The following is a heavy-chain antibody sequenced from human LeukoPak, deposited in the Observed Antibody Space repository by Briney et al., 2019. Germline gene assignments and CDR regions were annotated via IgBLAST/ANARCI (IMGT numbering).Heavy chain of an antibody. D-gene: IGHD2-2*01. V-gene: IGHV4-34*01. CDR1: GGSFSGYY. CDR2: INHSGST. J-gene: IGHJ6*03. Sequence: PSETLSLTCAVYGGSFSGYYWSWIRQPPGKGLEWIGEINHSGSTNYNPSLKSRVTISVDTSKNQFSLKLSSVTAADTAVYYCARGPPIRAIPYYYYYMDVWGKGTTVTVPS. CDR3: ARGPPIRAIPYYYYYMDV.